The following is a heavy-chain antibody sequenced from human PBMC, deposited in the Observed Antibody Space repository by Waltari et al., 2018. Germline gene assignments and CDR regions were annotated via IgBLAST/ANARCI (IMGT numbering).Heavy chain of an antibody. J-gene: IGHJ4*02. CDR2: IKQDGSAK. CDR3: ARAVDVADY. V-gene: IGHV3-7*01. Sequence: EIQVVESGGGLVQPGGSLRLSCAASGFTFSSYWMSWVRQAPGKGLEWGANIKQDGSAKFYLDSVKCRFTISIDNAKNTLYLQMNSLRAEDTALYYCARAVDVADYWGQGTLVTVSS. CDR1: GFTFSSYW. D-gene: IGHD5-12*01.